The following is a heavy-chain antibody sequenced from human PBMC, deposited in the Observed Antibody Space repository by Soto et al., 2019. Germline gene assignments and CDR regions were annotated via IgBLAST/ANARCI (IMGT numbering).Heavy chain of an antibody. J-gene: IGHJ6*03. Sequence: PSQTLSLTCDISGDSVSSNSAGWNCIRQTPSRGLEWLGRTYYRSKWYNNYAVSVKSRITINPDTSKNQFSLQLNSVTPEDTAVYYCARGSWDDVSGHYYMDVWGKGTTVTVS. V-gene: IGHV6-1*01. D-gene: IGHD1-1*01. CDR1: GDSVSSNSAG. CDR3: ARGSWDDVSGHYYMDV. CDR2: TYYRSKWYN.